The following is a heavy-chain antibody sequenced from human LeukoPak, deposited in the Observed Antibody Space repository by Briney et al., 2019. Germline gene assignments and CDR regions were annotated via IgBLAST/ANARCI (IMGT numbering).Heavy chain of an antibody. D-gene: IGHD3-22*01. Sequence: GGSLRLSCAASGFTVSSNYMSWVRQAPGKGLEWVSVIYSGGSTYYADSVKGRFTISRDNSKNTLYLQMNSLRAEDTAVYYCASGSRSSGYSPYFDYWGQGTLVAWGQGTLVTVSS. V-gene: IGHV3-53*01. CDR3: ASGSRSSGYSPYFDYWGQGTLVA. J-gene: IGHJ5*02. CDR1: GFTVSSNY. CDR2: IYSGGST.